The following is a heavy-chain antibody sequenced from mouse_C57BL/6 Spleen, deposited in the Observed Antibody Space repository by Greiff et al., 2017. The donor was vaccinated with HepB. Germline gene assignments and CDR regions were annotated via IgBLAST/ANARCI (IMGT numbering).Heavy chain of an antibody. V-gene: IGHV14-4*01. CDR2: IDPENGDT. CDR1: GFNIKDDY. D-gene: IGHD1-1*01. Sequence: EVQLQQSGAELVRPGASVKLSCTASGFNIKDDYMHWVKQRPEQGLEWIGWIDPENGDTEYASKFQGKATITADTSSNTAYLQLSSLTSEDTAVYCCTTDGSSYAWFAYWGQGTLVTVSA. CDR3: TTDGSSYAWFAY. J-gene: IGHJ3*01.